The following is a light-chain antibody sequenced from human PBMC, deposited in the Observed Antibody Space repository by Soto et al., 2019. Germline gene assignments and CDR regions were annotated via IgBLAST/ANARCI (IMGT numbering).Light chain of an antibody. CDR3: QQLNSYWT. V-gene: IGKV1-9*01. CDR2: AAS. CDR1: QGISTY. J-gene: IGKJ1*01. Sequence: IQLTQSPSSLSASVGDRVTITCRASQGISTYLAWYQQKPGKAPKLLIYAASTLQSGVPSRFSGSGSGTDFTLTISSLQPEDFATYHCQQLNSYWTFGQGTKVDIK.